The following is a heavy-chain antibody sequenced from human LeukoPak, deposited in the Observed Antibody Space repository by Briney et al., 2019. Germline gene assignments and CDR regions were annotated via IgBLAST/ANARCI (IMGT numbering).Heavy chain of an antibody. CDR3: ARDRDGSGSPFDY. J-gene: IGHJ4*02. CDR1: GGSISSGSYC. V-gene: IGHV4-61*02. CDR2: IYTSGST. D-gene: IGHD3-10*01. Sequence: SQTLSLTCTVSGGSISSGSYCWSWIRQPAGKGLEWIGRIYTSGSTNYNPSLKSRVTISVDTSKNQFSLKLSSVTAADTAVYYCARDRDGSGSPFDYWGQGTLVTVSS.